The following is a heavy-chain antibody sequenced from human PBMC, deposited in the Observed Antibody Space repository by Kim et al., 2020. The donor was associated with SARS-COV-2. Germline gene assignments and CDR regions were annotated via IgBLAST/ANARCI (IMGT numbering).Heavy chain of an antibody. D-gene: IGHD3-9*01. V-gene: IGHV3-7*01. Sequence: GGSLRLSCAASGFTFSNYCMSWVRQAPGKGLEWVANIKQDGSDKYYVDSVKGRFTISRDNAKNSLYLQMNSLRADDTAVYYCARYPFLTGSYRGFFDYWGLGTLVTVSS. CDR2: IKQDGSDK. J-gene: IGHJ4*02. CDR3: ARYPFLTGSYRGFFDY. CDR1: GFTFSNYC.